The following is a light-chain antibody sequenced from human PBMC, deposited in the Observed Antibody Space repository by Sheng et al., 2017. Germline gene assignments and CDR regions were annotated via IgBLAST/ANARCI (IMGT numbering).Light chain of an antibody. J-gene: IGKJ3*01. Sequence: DIQMTQSPSSLSASVGDRVTITCQASQDISNYLNWYQQKPGKAPKLLIYDASNLETGVPSRFSGSGSGTDFTFTISSLQPEDIATYYCQQYDNLPPFTFGPGTKVEYQT. V-gene: IGKV1-33*01. CDR1: QDISNY. CDR3: QQYDNLPPFT. CDR2: DAS.